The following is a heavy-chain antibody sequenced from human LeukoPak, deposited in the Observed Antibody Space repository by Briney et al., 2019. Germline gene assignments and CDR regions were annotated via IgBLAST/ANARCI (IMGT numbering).Heavy chain of an antibody. V-gene: IGHV4-39*01. CDR1: GASVSSSSYY. J-gene: IGHJ4*02. CDR2: IFYSGST. D-gene: IGHD1-26*01. Sequence: SETLSLTCTVSGASVSSSSYYWEWIRQPPGKGLEWVGSIFYSGSTNYDPSLKSRVTMSVDTSKNQFSLRLSSVTATDTAAYYCATRRSGSHPYYWGQGTLVTVSS. CDR3: ATRRSGSHPYY.